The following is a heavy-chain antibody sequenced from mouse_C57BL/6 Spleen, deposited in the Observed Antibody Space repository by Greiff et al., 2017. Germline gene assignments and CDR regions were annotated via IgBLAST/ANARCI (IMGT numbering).Heavy chain of an antibody. CDR1: GYTFTDYY. Sequence: VQLQQSGPVLVKPGASVKMSCKASGYTFTDYYMNWVKQSHGKSLEWIGVINPYNGGTSYNQKFKGKATLTVDKSSSTAYMELNSLTSEDSAAYYCASGMYSGFFDYWGQGTTLTVSS. V-gene: IGHV1-19*01. D-gene: IGHD3-1*01. CDR2: INPYNGGT. J-gene: IGHJ2*01. CDR3: ASGMYSGFFDY.